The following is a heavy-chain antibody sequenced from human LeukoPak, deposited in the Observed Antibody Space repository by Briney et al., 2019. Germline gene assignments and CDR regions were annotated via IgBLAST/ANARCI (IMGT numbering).Heavy chain of an antibody. CDR3: ARGGVLLWFGESHGDY. Sequence: ASVKVSCKASGHTISGYYVYWVRQAPGQGLEWMGIINPSGGGTTYAQKFQGRVTMTRDTSTSTVYMELSSLRSDDTAVYYCARGGVLLWFGESHGDYWGQGTLVTVSS. J-gene: IGHJ4*02. V-gene: IGHV1-46*01. CDR2: INPSGGGT. CDR1: GHTISGYY. D-gene: IGHD3-10*01.